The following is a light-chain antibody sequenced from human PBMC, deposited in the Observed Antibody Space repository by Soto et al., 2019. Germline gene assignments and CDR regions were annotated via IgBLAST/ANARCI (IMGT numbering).Light chain of an antibody. J-gene: IGKJ1*01. V-gene: IGKV2D-30*01. CDR3: MQATHWPQR. CDR1: ERLIYGNGNTS. Sequence: DVEMTQCPRSLSVTXGQKASIPGMPRERLIYGNGNTSLTWFQXRAGQSPSRXXYKVSNWESCVQDRFSGSGSGTDFTMSIRRVESEDVGVYYCMQATHWPQRFGQGTKVDI. CDR2: KVS.